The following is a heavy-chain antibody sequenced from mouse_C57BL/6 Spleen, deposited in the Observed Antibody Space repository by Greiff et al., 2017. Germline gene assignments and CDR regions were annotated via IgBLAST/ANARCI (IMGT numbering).Heavy chain of an antibody. CDR3: ARGTYDYGDY. Sequence: VQLHQPGAELAKPGASVKFSSKASGYTFPTSWMHWVKQRPGQGLEWIGYINPTSGYTKYNQKFKDKATLTADKSSSTAYMQLSSLTYEDSAVYYCARGTYDYGDYWGQGTTLTVSS. J-gene: IGHJ2*01. V-gene: IGHV1-7*01. CDR2: INPTSGYT. D-gene: IGHD2-4*01. CDR1: GYTFPTSW.